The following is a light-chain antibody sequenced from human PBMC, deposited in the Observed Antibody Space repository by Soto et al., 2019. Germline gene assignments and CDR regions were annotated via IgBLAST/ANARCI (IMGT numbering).Light chain of an antibody. Sequence: QLVLTQPPSASGAPGQRVTISCSGSSSNIGSHTVNWYQQLPGTAPKLLIYINNQRPSGVPDRFSGSKSGTSASLAISGLQSGDEADYYCAAWDGSLNGVVFGGGTQLTVL. CDR1: SSNIGSHT. J-gene: IGLJ2*01. CDR2: INN. V-gene: IGLV1-44*01. CDR3: AAWDGSLNGVV.